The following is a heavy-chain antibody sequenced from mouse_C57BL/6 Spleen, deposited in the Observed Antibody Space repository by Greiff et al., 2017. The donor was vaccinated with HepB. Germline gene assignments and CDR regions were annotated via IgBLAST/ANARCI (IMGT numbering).Heavy chain of an antibody. V-gene: IGHV1-81*01. CDR2: IYPRSGHT. J-gene: IGHJ4*01. CDR3: ARSDYDRDYYAMDY. D-gene: IGHD2-4*01. Sequence: QVQLQQSGAELARPGASVKLSCKASGYTFTSYGISWVKQRTGQVLEWIGEIYPRSGHTYYNEKFKGKATLTADKSSSTAYMELRSLTYEDSAVYFCARSDYDRDYYAMDYWGQGTSVTVSS. CDR1: GYTFTSYG.